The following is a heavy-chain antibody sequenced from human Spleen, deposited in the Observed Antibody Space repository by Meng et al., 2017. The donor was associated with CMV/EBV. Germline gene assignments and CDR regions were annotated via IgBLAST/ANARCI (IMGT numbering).Heavy chain of an antibody. CDR3: ATTPGGYGY. CDR1: GFTFSNYG. J-gene: IGHJ4*02. CDR2: IRYDGSHD. D-gene: IGHD6-13*01. Sequence: GESLKISCAASGFTFSNYGMHWVRQAPGKGLEWVTFIRYDGSHDYYADSVKGRFTISRDSSKNTLYLQMNSLRAEDTAVYYCATTPGGYGYWGQGTLVTVSS. V-gene: IGHV3-30*02.